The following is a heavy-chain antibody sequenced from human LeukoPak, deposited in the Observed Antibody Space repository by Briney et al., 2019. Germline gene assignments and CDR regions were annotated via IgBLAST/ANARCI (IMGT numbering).Heavy chain of an antibody. D-gene: IGHD3-22*01. CDR1: GYTFSGHY. CDR3: ATDLGPGVITMIGG. J-gene: IGHJ4*02. V-gene: IGHV1-24*01. Sequence: ASVKVSCKASGYTFSGHYLHWVRQAPGKGLEWMGGFDPEDGETIYAQKFQGRVTMTEDTSTDTAYMELSSLRSEDTAVYYCATDLGPGVITMIGGWGQGTLVTVSS. CDR2: FDPEDGET.